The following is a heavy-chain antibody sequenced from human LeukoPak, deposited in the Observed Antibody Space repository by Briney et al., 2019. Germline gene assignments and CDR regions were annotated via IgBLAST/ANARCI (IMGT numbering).Heavy chain of an antibody. V-gene: IGHV1-69*13. CDR1: GGTFSSYA. J-gene: IGHJ3*02. CDR2: IIPIFGTA. CDR3: ARGGVYSYGRDAFDI. D-gene: IGHD5-18*01. Sequence: GASMKVSCKASGGTFSSYAISWVRQAPGQGLEWMGGIIPIFGTANYAQKFQGRVTITADESTSTAYMELSSLRSEDTAVYYCARGGVYSYGRDAFDIWGQGTMVTVTS.